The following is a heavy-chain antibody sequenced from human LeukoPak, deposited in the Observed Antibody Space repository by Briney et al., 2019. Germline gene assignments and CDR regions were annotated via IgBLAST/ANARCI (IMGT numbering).Heavy chain of an antibody. D-gene: IGHD4-23*01. CDR1: GFTFSSYS. V-gene: IGHV3-21*01. CDR2: ISSSSSYI. CDR3: ARDAVGGNAEGY. Sequence: PGGSLRLSCAASGFTFSSYSMNWVRQAPGKGLEWVSSISSSSSYIYYADSVKGRFTISRDNAKNSLYLQMNSLRAEDTAVYYCARDAVGGNAEGYWGQGTLVTVSS. J-gene: IGHJ4*02.